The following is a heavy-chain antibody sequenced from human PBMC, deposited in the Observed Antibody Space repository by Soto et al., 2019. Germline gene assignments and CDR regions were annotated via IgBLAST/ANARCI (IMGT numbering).Heavy chain of an antibody. CDR1: GFSFSNYW. J-gene: IGHJ3*02. V-gene: IGHV3-74*01. D-gene: IGHD3-9*01. CDR3: ARGSIDHAFDI. CDR2: VNNDGRDT. Sequence: GGSLRLSCAASGFSFSNYWMHWVRQAPGKGLVWVSRVNNDGRDTTYADSVMGRFTVSRDNAKNTLFLQMNSLRIDDTAMYYCARGSIDHAFDIWGQGTMVTVSS.